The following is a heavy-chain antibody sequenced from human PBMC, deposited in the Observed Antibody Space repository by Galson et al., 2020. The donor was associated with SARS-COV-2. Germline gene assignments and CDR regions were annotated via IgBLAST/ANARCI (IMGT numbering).Heavy chain of an antibody. V-gene: IGHV1-69*06. Sequence: SVKVSCKASGGTFSSYAISWVRQAPGQGLEWMGGIIPIFGTANYAQKFQGRVTITADKSTSTAYMELSSLRSEDTAVYYCARAPLTSDYGGNDRGYYYYYGMDVWGQGTTVTVSS. CDR3: ARAPLTSDYGGNDRGYYYYYGMDV. J-gene: IGHJ6*02. D-gene: IGHD4-17*01. CDR1: GGTFSSYA. CDR2: IIPIFGTA.